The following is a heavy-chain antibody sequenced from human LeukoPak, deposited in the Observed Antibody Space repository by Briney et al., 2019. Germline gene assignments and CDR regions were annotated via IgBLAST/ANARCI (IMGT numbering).Heavy chain of an antibody. V-gene: IGHV4-38-2*01. J-gene: IGHJ5*02. CDR1: GYSISSGYY. D-gene: IGHD6-13*01. CDR2: MYHSGGT. CDR3: ARHGGAATDYWFDP. Sequence: SETLSLTCAVSGYSISSGYYWGWIRPSPGKGLEWIGSMYHSGGTYKNPSLKSRVDISVDTSKNQFSLKLSSVTAADTALYYCARHGGAATDYWFDPWGQGTLVTVSS.